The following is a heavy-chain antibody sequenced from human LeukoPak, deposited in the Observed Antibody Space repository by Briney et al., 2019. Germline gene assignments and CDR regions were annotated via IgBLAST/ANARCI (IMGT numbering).Heavy chain of an antibody. Sequence: SETLSLTCTVSGGSISSYYWSWIRQPPGKGLEWFGYIYYSGSTNYNPSLKSRVTISVDTSKNQFSLKLSSVTAADTAVYYCARINRYYYDSSGYPHWYFDLWGRGTLVTVSS. J-gene: IGHJ2*01. CDR1: GGSISSYY. D-gene: IGHD3-22*01. V-gene: IGHV4-59*01. CDR3: ARINRYYYDSSGYPHWYFDL. CDR2: IYYSGST.